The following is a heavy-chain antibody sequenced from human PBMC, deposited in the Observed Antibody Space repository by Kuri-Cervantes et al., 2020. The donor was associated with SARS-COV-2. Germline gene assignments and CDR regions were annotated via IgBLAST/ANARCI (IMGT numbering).Heavy chain of an antibody. CDR1: GYTLTELS. V-gene: IGHV1-24*01. J-gene: IGHJ5*02. Sequence: ASVKVSCKVSGYTLTELSMHWVRQAPGKGLEWMGGFDPEDGETIYAQKFQGRVTMTEDTSTDTAYMELSSLRSEDTAVYYCARRGPNWNDDAGWFDPWGQGTLVTVSS. CDR3: ARRGPNWNDDAGWFDP. CDR2: FDPEDGET. D-gene: IGHD1-1*01.